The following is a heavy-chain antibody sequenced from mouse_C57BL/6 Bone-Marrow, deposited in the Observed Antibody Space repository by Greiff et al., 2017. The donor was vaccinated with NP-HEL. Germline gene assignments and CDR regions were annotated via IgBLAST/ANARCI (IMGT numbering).Heavy chain of an antibody. CDR3: ARNYYGSSPWFAY. V-gene: IGHV1-81*01. CDR1: GYTFTSYG. D-gene: IGHD1-1*01. J-gene: IGHJ3*01. CDR2: IYPRSGNT. Sequence: QVQLKQSGAELARPGASVKLSCKASGYTFTSYGISWVKQRTGQGLEWIGEIYPRSGNTYYNEKFKGMATLTADKSSSTSYMEIRHLTSEDSAVYFSARNYYGSSPWFAYWGQGTLVTVSA.